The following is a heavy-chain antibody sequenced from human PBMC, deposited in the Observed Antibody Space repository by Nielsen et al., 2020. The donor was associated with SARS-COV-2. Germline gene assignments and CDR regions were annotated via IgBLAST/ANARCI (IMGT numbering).Heavy chain of an antibody. CDR1: GGSISSYY. D-gene: IGHD3-10*01. V-gene: IGHV4-59*08. J-gene: IGHJ4*02. Sequence: GSLRLSCTVSGGSISSYYWSWIRQPPGKGLEWIGYIYYSGSTNYNPPLKSRVTISVDTSKNQFSLKLSSVTAADTAVYYCASGSFRYGSGSYLFDYWGQGTLVTVSS. CDR2: IYYSGST. CDR3: ASGSFRYGSGSYLFDY.